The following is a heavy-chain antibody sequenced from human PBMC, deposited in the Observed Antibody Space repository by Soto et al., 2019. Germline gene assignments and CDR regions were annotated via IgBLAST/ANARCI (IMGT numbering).Heavy chain of an antibody. J-gene: IGHJ6*02. V-gene: IGHV3-74*01. CDR3: ARGPRGYYALDV. CDR1: GFTFSDSW. CDR2: INFDGSST. Sequence: EVQLEESGGGLVQPGGSLRLSCAASGFTFSDSWMHWVRQAPGKGLVWVSRINFDGSSTNYADSVNGRFTISRDNAKNTLYLQMNSLRAEDTAVYYCARGPRGYYALDVWGQGTTVTVSS.